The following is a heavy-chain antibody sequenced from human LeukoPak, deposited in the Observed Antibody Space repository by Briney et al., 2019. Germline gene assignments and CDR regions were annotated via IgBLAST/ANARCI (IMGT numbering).Heavy chain of an antibody. CDR1: GFTFSSYS. Sequence: GGSLRLSCAASGFTFSSYSMNWVRQAPGKGLEWVSYISSSSSTIYYADSVKGRFTISRDNAKNSLYLQMNSLRDEDTAVYYCARASSLWFGELFAAFDIWGQGTMVTVSS. V-gene: IGHV3-48*02. CDR3: ARASSLWFGELFAAFDI. D-gene: IGHD3-10*01. J-gene: IGHJ3*02. CDR2: ISSSSSTI.